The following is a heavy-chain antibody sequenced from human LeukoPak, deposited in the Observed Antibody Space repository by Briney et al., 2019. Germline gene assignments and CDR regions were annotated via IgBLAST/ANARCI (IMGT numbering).Heavy chain of an antibody. V-gene: IGHV4-31*03. CDR1: GGSISSGGYY. D-gene: IGHD3-3*01. Sequence: SQTLSLTCTVSGGSISSGGYYWSWIRQHPGKGLEWIGYIYYSGSTYYNPSLKGRVTISVDTSKNQFSLKLSSVTAADTAVYYCARGISGGTIFGVVITYFDYWGQGTLVTVSS. J-gene: IGHJ4*02. CDR3: ARGISGGTIFGVVITYFDY. CDR2: IYYSGST.